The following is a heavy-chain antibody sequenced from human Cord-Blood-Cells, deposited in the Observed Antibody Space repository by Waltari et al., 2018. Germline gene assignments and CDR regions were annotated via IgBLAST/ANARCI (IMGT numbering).Heavy chain of an antibody. CDR3: ASTLYDSSGYYYDY. J-gene: IGHJ4*02. CDR2: INHSGST. V-gene: IGHV4-34*01. Sequence: QMQLQQWGAGLLKPSETLSLTCAVYGGSFSGYYWSWIRQPPGKGLEWIGEINHSGSTNYNPSLKSRVTISVDTSKNQFSLKLSSVTAADTAVYYCASTLYDSSGYYYDYWGQGTLVTVSS. CDR1: GGSFSGYY. D-gene: IGHD3-22*01.